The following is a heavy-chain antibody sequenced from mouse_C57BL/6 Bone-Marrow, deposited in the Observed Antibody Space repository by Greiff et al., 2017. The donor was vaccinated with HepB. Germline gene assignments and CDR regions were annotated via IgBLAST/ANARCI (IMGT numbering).Heavy chain of an antibody. V-gene: IGHV1-76*01. CDR1: GYTFTDYY. CDR2: IYPGSGNT. Sequence: VQLKQSGAELVRPGASVKLSCKASGYTFTDYYINWVKQRPGQGLEWIARIYPGSGNTYYNEKFKGKATLTAEKSSSTAYMQLSSLTSEDSAVYFCAVTTVVAYYAMDYWGQGTSVTVSS. D-gene: IGHD1-1*01. CDR3: AVTTVVAYYAMDY. J-gene: IGHJ4*01.